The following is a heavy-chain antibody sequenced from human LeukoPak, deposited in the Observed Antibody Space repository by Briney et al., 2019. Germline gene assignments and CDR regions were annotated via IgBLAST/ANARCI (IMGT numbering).Heavy chain of an antibody. CDR3: AKDSWRDQLPFIFDY. J-gene: IGHJ4*02. CDR1: GFTFPNYV. CDR2: ISGSGGRT. D-gene: IGHD2-2*01. V-gene: IGHV3-23*01. Sequence: GGSLRLSCAASGFTFPNYVMSWVRQAPGKGLECVSGISGSGGRTFYADSVKGRFSISRDNSKNTLSLQMNSLRADDTAVYYCAKDSWRDQLPFIFDYWGQGILVTVSS.